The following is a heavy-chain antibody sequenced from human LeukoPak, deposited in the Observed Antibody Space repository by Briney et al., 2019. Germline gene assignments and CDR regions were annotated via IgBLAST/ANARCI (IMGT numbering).Heavy chain of an antibody. V-gene: IGHV3-7*01. CDR3: ARDRGSGSYYSQD. Sequence: GGSLRLPCAASGFTFSSFWMTWVRQAPGKGLEWVANIKQDGSEEHYVDSVKGRFIISRDNAKNSLYLQMNSLRAEDTAVYYCARDRGSGSYYSQDWGQGTLVTVSS. CDR2: IKQDGSEE. D-gene: IGHD3-10*01. J-gene: IGHJ4*02. CDR1: GFTFSSFW.